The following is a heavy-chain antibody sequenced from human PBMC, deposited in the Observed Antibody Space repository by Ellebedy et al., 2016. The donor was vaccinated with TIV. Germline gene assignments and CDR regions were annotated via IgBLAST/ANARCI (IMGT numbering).Heavy chain of an antibody. CDR2: ISGSGHFI. D-gene: IGHD4-23*01. J-gene: IGHJ5*02. CDR3: ARDLSGGNSFFDP. Sequence: GGSLRLXXAASRFTFSDYYMSWIRQAPGQGLEWLSKISGSGHFIYYSDSVKGRFTVSKDNAKNSVYLQMTSLRAEDSAVYYCARDLSGGNSFFDPWGQGTLVTVSS. CDR1: RFTFSDYY. V-gene: IGHV3-11*01.